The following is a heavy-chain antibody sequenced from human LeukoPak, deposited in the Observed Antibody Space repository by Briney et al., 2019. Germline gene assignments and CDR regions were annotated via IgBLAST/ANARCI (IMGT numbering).Heavy chain of an antibody. Sequence: PGGSLRLSCAASGFTFSNNDMSWVRQAPGKGLEWVSVIYSGGSTYYADSVKGRFTISRDNSKNTLYLQMNSLRAEDTAVYYCARGVWGTNDYWGQGTLVTVSS. CDR2: IYSGGST. V-gene: IGHV3-53*01. D-gene: IGHD1/OR15-1a*01. CDR3: ARGVWGTNDY. J-gene: IGHJ4*02. CDR1: GFTFSNND.